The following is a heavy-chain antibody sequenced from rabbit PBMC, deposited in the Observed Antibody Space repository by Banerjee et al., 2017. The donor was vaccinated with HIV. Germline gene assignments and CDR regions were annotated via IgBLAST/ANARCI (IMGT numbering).Heavy chain of an antibody. CDR2: IYAGSSDTT. D-gene: IGHD2-1*01. V-gene: IGHV1S40*01. J-gene: IGHJ4*01. CDR3: ARDTVAGDGFTFDL. Sequence: QSLEESGGDLVKPEGSLTLTCTASGFSFSNSYDMCWVRQAPGKGLEWIACIYAGSSDTTYYASWAKGRFTISKTSSTTVTLQMTSLTAADTATYFCARDTVAGDGFTFDLWGPGTLVTVS. CDR1: GFSFSNSYD.